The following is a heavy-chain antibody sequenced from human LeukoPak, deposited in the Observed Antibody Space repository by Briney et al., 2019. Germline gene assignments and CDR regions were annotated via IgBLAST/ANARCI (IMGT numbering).Heavy chain of an antibody. Sequence: PGRSLRLSCAASGFTFSSYAMHWVRQAPGKGLEWVAVISYDGSNKYYADSVKGRFTISRDNSKNTLYLQMNSLRAEDTAVYYCAKDCFGFWSGYHTGLDYWGQGTLVTVSS. D-gene: IGHD3-3*01. J-gene: IGHJ4*02. V-gene: IGHV3-30-3*01. CDR2: ISYDGSNK. CDR1: GFTFSSYA. CDR3: AKDCFGFWSGYHTGLDY.